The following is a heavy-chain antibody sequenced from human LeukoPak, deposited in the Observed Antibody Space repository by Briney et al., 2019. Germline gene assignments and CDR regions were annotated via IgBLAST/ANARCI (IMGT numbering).Heavy chain of an antibody. CDR3: ARPYYYDSRIDP. D-gene: IGHD3-22*01. CDR2: MYYSGST. J-gene: IGHJ5*02. V-gene: IGHV4-30-4*01. Sequence: SETLSLTCTVSGGSISSGDYYWSWIRQPPGKGLEWIAYMYYSGSTYYNPSLKSRATMSADTSKNQLSLKLSSVTAADTAVYHCARPYYYDSRIDPWGQGILVTVSS. CDR1: GGSISSGDYY.